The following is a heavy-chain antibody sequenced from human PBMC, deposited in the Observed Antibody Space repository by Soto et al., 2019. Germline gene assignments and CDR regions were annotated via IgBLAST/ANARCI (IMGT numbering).Heavy chain of an antibody. CDR3: ARWMGVATISDAFDI. Sequence: GGSLRLSCVASGFTFSSYWMNWVRQAPGEGLEWVANINQDESQKYYADSVKGRFSISRDNARNALYLQMNSLRVEDAAVYYCARWMGVATISDAFDIWGQGTMVTVSS. D-gene: IGHD5-12*01. CDR2: INQDESQK. CDR1: GFTFSSYW. J-gene: IGHJ3*02. V-gene: IGHV3-7*03.